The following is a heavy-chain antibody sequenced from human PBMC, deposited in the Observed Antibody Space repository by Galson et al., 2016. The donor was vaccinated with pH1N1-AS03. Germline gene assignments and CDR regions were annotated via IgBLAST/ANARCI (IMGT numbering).Heavy chain of an antibody. Sequence: SETLSLTCTVSGASVTTHYWNWIRQAPGKGLEWIGYISYTGGANYNPSLKSRVIISVDTSKNQFSLKLSSVTAADTAIFYCARGGGVATVPLDLDRWGQGTLVTVSS. CDR2: ISYTGGA. J-gene: IGHJ5*02. V-gene: IGHV4-59*02. D-gene: IGHD3-16*01. CDR3: ARGGGVATVPLDLDR. CDR1: GASVTTHY.